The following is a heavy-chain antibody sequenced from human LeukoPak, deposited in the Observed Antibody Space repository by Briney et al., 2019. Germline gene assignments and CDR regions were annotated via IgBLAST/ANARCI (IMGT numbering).Heavy chain of an antibody. Sequence: SETLSLTCSVYGGSFSGSYWSWIRQPPGKGLEWIGEINHSGSTNYNPSLKSRVTISVDTSKNQFSLKLSSVTAADTAVYYCARARSAYYGSGSYPRIDYWGQGTLVTVSS. CDR2: INHSGST. CDR1: GGSFSGSY. D-gene: IGHD3-10*01. CDR3: ARARSAYYGSGSYPRIDY. J-gene: IGHJ4*02. V-gene: IGHV4-34*01.